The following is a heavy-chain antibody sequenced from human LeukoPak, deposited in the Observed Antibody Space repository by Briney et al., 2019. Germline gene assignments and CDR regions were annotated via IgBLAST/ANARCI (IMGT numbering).Heavy chain of an antibody. D-gene: IGHD1-26*01. V-gene: IGHV1-69*06. CDR1: GYSFNSQG. Sequence: SVKVSCKASGYSFNSQGMNWVRQAPGQGLEWMGGLIPIFGTTNYAQKFQGRVTITADKSASTAYMELSSLRSEDTAMYYCARDHGQRGIYYFDYWGQGTLVTVSS. J-gene: IGHJ4*02. CDR3: ARDHGQRGIYYFDY. CDR2: LIPIFGTT.